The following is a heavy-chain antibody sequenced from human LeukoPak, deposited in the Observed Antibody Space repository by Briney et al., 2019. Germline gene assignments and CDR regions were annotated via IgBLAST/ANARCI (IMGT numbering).Heavy chain of an antibody. CDR1: GFTFSSYG. CDR3: ARDETGGSYCDY. CDR2: IKQDGSEK. Sequence: GGSLRLSCAASGFTFSSYGMSWVRQAPGKGLEWVANIKQDGSEKYYVDSVKGRFTISRDNAKNSLYLQMNSLRAEDTAVYYCARDETGGSYCDYWGQGTLVTVSS. J-gene: IGHJ4*02. D-gene: IGHD1-26*01. V-gene: IGHV3-7*01.